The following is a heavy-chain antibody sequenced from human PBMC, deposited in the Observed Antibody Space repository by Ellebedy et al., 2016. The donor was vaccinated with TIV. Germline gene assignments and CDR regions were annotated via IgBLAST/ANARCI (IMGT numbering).Heavy chain of an antibody. V-gene: IGHV4-39*01. CDR1: GGSISSSSYY. Sequence: SETLSLTXTVSGGSISSSSYYWGWIRQPPGKGLEWIGSIYYSGSTYYNPSLKSRVTISVDTSKNQFSLKLSSMTAADTAVYYCARLHLGYWGQGTLVTVSS. CDR3: ARLHLGY. J-gene: IGHJ4*02. CDR2: IYYSGST.